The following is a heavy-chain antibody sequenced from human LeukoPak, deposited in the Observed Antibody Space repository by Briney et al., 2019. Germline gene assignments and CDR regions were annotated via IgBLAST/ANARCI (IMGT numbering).Heavy chain of an antibody. CDR1: GYTFTGYY. V-gene: IGHV1-2*02. CDR2: INPNSGGT. J-gene: IGHJ5*02. Sequence: GASVKVSCKASGYTFTGYYMHWVRQAPGQGLEWMGWINPNSGGTNYAQKFRGRVTMTRDTSISTAYMGLSRLRSDDTAVYYCASSRSGYSNWFDPWGQGTLVTVSS. D-gene: IGHD3-3*01. CDR3: ASSRSGYSNWFDP.